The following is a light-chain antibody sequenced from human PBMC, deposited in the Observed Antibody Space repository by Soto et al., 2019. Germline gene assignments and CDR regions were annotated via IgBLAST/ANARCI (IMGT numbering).Light chain of an antibody. Sequence: EIVLTHSPGTLALSPGERATLSSRASQSVSSSYLAWYQQKPGQAPRLLIYGASSRATGIPDRFSGSGSGTDFTLTISRLEPEDFAVYYCQQYDSSPKTFGQGTKVDI. CDR1: QSVSSSY. CDR3: QQYDSSPKT. V-gene: IGKV3-20*01. CDR2: GAS. J-gene: IGKJ1*01.